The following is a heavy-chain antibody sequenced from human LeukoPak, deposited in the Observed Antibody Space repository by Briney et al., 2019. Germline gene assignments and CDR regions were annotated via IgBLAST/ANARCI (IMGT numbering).Heavy chain of an antibody. V-gene: IGHV1-18*01. J-gene: IGHJ4*02. CDR3: ARVVLDHYYDSSGYLGTLDY. Sequence: ASVKVSCKASGYAFTSYGITWVRQAPGQGLEWMGWISAYNTNTNYAQKLQGRVTMTTDTSTSTAYMELSRLRSDDTAVYYCARVVLDHYYDSSGYLGTLDYWGQGTLVTVSS. D-gene: IGHD3-22*01. CDR2: ISAYNTNT. CDR1: GYAFTSYG.